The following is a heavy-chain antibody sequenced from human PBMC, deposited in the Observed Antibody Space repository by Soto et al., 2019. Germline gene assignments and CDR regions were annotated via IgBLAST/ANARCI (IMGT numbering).Heavy chain of an antibody. CDR2: ISGSGGST. D-gene: IGHD2-2*02. CDR1: GFTFSSDA. J-gene: IGHJ6*02. V-gene: IGHV3-23*01. CDR3: AREGDCSSTSCYTAGGYYYYGMDV. Sequence: GSLRLSCAASGFTFSSDAMSWVRQAPGKGLEWVSAISGSGGSTGYVDSVKGRFTISRDNSKNTLYLQMNSLRAEDTAVYYCAREGDCSSTSCYTAGGYYYYGMDVWGQGTTVTVSS.